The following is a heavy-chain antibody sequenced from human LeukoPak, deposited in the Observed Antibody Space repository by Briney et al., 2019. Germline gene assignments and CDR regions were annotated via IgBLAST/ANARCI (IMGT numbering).Heavy chain of an antibody. CDR3: ASYMTTDDY. V-gene: IGHV3-66*01. J-gene: IGHJ4*02. CDR2: IYSGGST. D-gene: IGHD4-17*01. CDR1: GFRFSKEW. Sequence: GGSLRLSCVASGFRFSKEWMSWVRQAPGKGLEWVSVIYSGGSTYYADSVKGRFTISRDNSKNTLYLQMNSLRAEDTAVYYCASYMTTDDYWGQGTLVTVSS.